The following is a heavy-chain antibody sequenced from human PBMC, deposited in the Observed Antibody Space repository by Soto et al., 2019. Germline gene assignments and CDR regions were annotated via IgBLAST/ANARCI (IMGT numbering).Heavy chain of an antibody. J-gene: IGHJ6*02. CDR3: ARESSGGHGMDV. Sequence: GGSLRLSCAASGFTFSSYWMHWVRQAPGKGLVWVSRINSDGSSTSYADSVKGRFTISRDNAKNTLYLQMNSLRAEDTAVYYCARESSGGHGMDVWGQGTTVTVSS. CDR2: INSDGSST. V-gene: IGHV3-74*01. D-gene: IGHD3-10*01. CDR1: GFTFSSYW.